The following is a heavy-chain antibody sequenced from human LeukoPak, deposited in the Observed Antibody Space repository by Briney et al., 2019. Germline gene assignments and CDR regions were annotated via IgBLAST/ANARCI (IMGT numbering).Heavy chain of an antibody. CDR2: FYTSEST. V-gene: IGHV4-4*07. CDR1: GGSFSSYY. J-gene: IGHJ2*01. Sequence: SETLSLTCTVSGGSFSSYYWSWIRQPAGKGLEWIGRFYTSESTYYNPSLKRRVTMSVDTSKNQFSLKLSSVTAADTAVYYCARSPTVTTPYWYFDLWGRGTLVTVSS. CDR3: ARSPTVTTPYWYFDL. D-gene: IGHD4-17*01.